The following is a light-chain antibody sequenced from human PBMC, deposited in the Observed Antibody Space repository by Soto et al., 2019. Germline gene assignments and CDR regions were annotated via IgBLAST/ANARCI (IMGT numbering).Light chain of an antibody. J-gene: IGLJ3*02. CDR1: SSNIGRDT. CDR3: STWDDSLNGWV. Sequence: QSVLTQPPSVSGTPGLRVTISCSGGSSNIGRDTVNWYQQLPGTAPKLLMFNDDQRPSGVPDRFSGSRSGTSASLAISGLQSDDVADYFCSTWDDSLNGWVFGGGTKLTVL. V-gene: IGLV1-44*01. CDR2: NDD.